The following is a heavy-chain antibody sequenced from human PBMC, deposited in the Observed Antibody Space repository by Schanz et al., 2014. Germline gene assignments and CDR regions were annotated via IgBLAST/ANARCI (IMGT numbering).Heavy chain of an antibody. V-gene: IGHV1-69*04. CDR3: ASSGAGYSSSWDFDY. Sequence: QVQLVQSGAEVKKPGASVKVSCKASGYTFVSYSMHWVRQAPGQGLEWMGRIIPVLAIADYAQKFQGRVTITADKSTFTAYMDVSSLRSEDTAVYYCASSGAGYSSSWDFDYWGQGTLVTVSS. CDR2: IIPVLAIA. D-gene: IGHD6-13*01. J-gene: IGHJ4*02. CDR1: GYTFVSYS.